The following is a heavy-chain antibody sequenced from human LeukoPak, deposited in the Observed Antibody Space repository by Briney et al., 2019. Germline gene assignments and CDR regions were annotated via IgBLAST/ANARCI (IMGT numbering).Heavy chain of an antibody. V-gene: IGHV4-39*01. D-gene: IGHD3-10*01. Sequence: SETLSLTCTVSGDSISSNSYYWGWIRQPPGKGLEWIGSIYYRGSTYYNPSLKSRVTISIDTSKNQFSLKLMSMTATDTAVYYCARGPRGEFDYWGQGTLVTDSS. CDR2: IYYRGST. CDR3: ARGPRGEFDY. J-gene: IGHJ4*02. CDR1: GDSISSNSYY.